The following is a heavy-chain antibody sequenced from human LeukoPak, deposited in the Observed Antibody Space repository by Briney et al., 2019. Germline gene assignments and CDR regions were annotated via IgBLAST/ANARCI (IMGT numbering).Heavy chain of an antibody. CDR2: ISYDGSNK. CDR1: GFTFSSYA. V-gene: IGHV3-30-3*01. J-gene: IGHJ5*02. CDR3: ARGQQWPTGWFDP. Sequence: GRSLRLSCAASGFTFSSYAMHWVRQAPGKGLEWVAVISYDGSNKYYADSVKGRFTISRDNSKNTLYLQMNSLRAEVTAVYYCARGQQWPTGWFDPWGQGTLVTVSS. D-gene: IGHD6-19*01.